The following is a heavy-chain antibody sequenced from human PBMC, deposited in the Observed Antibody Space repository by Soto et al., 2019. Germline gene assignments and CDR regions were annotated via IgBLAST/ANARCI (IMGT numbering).Heavy chain of an antibody. CDR2: ISSSSSYI. CDR1: GFTFSSYS. CDR3: ARWTYYYDSSGYYYGNLIDY. D-gene: IGHD3-22*01. Sequence: EVQLVESGGGLVKPGGSLRRSCAASGFTFSSYSMNWVRQAPGKGLEWVSSISSSSSYIYYADSVKGRFTISRDNAKNSLYLQMNSLRAEDTAVYYCARWTYYYDSSGYYYGNLIDYWGQGTLVTVSS. J-gene: IGHJ4*02. V-gene: IGHV3-21*01.